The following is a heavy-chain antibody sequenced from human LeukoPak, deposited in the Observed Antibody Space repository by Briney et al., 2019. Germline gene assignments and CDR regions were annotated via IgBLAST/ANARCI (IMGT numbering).Heavy chain of an antibody. CDR3: VKDSSSWYYFDY. CDR1: GFTFNIYA. J-gene: IGHJ4*02. V-gene: IGHV3-64D*06. Sequence: GGSLRLSCSASGFTFNIYAMHWVRQAPGKGLEYVSAISSNGGNTYYADSVQGRFTIPRDNSKNTLYLQMSSLRAEDTAMYYCVKDSSSWYYFDYWGQGTLVTVSS. CDR2: ISSNGGNT. D-gene: IGHD6-13*01.